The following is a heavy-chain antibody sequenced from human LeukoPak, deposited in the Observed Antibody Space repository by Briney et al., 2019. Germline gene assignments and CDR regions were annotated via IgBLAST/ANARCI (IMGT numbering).Heavy chain of an antibody. Sequence: PGGSLRLSCAASGFTFSSYSMNWVRQAPGKGREWVSSISSSSSYIYYADSVKGRFTISRDNAKNSLYLQMNSLRAEDTAVYYCARDRRCSGGSCETPYYGMDVWGQGTTVTVSS. CDR1: GFTFSSYS. D-gene: IGHD2-15*01. CDR2: ISSSSSYI. CDR3: ARDRRCSGGSCETPYYGMDV. J-gene: IGHJ6*02. V-gene: IGHV3-21*01.